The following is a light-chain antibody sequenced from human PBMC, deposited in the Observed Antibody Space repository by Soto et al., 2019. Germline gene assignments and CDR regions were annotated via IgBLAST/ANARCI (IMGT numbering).Light chain of an antibody. Sequence: DIVLTQSPATLSLSPGERATHSCRGGQSVSSYLAWYQQKPGQAPRLLIYDASNRATGIPARFSGSGSGTDFTLTISSLEPEDFAVYYCQQRSNWPPTWTFGQGTKVDIK. CDR2: DAS. CDR1: QSVSSY. CDR3: QQRSNWPPTWT. V-gene: IGKV3-11*01. J-gene: IGKJ1*01.